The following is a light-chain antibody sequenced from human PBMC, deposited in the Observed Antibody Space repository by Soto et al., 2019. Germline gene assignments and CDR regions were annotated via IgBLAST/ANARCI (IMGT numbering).Light chain of an antibody. V-gene: IGLV1-40*01. CDR3: SSYTTDISPYV. CDR2: EVV. J-gene: IGLJ1*01. CDR1: SSNIGAGYD. Sequence: QSVLTQPPSVSGAPGQRVTFSCTGSSSNIGAGYDVHWYQQLPGAAPKLIIYEVVNRPSGVSNRFSGSKSGNTASLTISGLQAEDEADYYCSSYTTDISPYVFGTGTKLTVL.